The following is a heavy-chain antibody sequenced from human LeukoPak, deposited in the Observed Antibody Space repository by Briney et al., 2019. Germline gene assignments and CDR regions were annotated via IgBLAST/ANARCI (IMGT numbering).Heavy chain of an antibody. J-gene: IGHJ4*02. V-gene: IGHV4-61*02. CDR3: ARHSIVLMAY. CDR2: IHSSGTH. D-gene: IGHD2-8*01. CDR1: GDSISGRAYY. Sequence: SETLSLTCTVSGDSISGRAYYWSWIRQPAGKRLEWIGRIHSSGTHSYNPSLKSRVSISVETSKNQFSLKLSSVTAADTAVYYCARHSIVLMAYWGQGTLVTVSS.